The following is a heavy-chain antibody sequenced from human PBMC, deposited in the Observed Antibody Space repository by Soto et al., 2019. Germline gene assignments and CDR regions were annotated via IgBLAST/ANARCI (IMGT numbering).Heavy chain of an antibody. J-gene: IGHJ4*02. CDR2: IRSKVNSYAT. D-gene: IGHD6-19*01. Sequence: EVQLVESGGGLVQPGGSLKLSCAASGFTFSGSAMHWVRQTSGKGLEWVGRIRSKVNSYATAYAASVKGRFTISRDDSTTTAYLQMNSLKTEDTAVYSCTRDSSGCPDWGQGTLVTVSS. CDR3: TRDSSGCPD. V-gene: IGHV3-73*02. CDR1: GFTFSGSA.